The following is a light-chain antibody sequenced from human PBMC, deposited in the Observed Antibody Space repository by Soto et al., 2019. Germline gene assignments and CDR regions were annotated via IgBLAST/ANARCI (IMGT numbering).Light chain of an antibody. CDR1: SSDVGGYNY. CDR3: SSYTSSSYVV. V-gene: IGLV2-14*01. Sequence: QSVLTLPASVSGSPGQSITISCTGTSSDVGGYNYVSWYQQHPGKAPKLMIYDVSNRPSGVSNRFSGSKSGNTASLTISGLQAEDEADYYCSSYTSSSYVVFGGGTKVTVL. CDR2: DVS. J-gene: IGLJ2*01.